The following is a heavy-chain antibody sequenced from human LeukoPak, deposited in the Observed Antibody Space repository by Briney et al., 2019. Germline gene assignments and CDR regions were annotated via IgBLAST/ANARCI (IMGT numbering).Heavy chain of an antibody. V-gene: IGHV3-64*01. CDR3: AREKWPRFRYGLDV. CDR1: GFTFSTYA. D-gene: IGHD5-12*01. J-gene: IGHJ6*02. CDR2: ISSNGINT. Sequence: GGSLRLSCGASGFTFSTYAMQWVRRAPGKGLEYVAAISSNGINTFYANSVRGRFTISRDNSKNTLYLQMDTLRVEAMAVYYCAREKWPRFRYGLDVWGQGTTVTVSS.